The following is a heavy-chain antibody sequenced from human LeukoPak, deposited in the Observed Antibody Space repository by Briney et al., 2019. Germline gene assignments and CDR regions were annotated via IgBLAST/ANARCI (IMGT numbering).Heavy chain of an antibody. D-gene: IGHD4-23*01. CDR2: ISYDGDHT. Sequence: GGSLRLSCAASAFTFSNYAMHWVRQAPGKGLEWVAVISYDGDHTDYADSVKGRFTISRDNSKNTVYLQMNSLRPDDTAVYYCAKGGTTVVDYWGQGTLVTVSS. CDR1: AFTFSNYA. V-gene: IGHV3-30-3*01. J-gene: IGHJ4*02. CDR3: AKGGTTVVDY.